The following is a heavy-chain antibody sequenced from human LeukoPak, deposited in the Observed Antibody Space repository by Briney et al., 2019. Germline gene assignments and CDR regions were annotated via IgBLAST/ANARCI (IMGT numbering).Heavy chain of an antibody. CDR3: AKFQTAIGNIY. J-gene: IGHJ4*02. CDR2: IRHDGSNK. Sequence: GGSLSLSCAASGFTFSSFGIHWVRQAPGKGLEWLAIIRHDGSNKYYADSVKGRFTISRDNSKNTVYLQMSSLRAEDTAIYYCAKFQTAIGNIYWGQGTLVSVSS. CDR1: GFTFSSFG. D-gene: IGHD2/OR15-2a*01. V-gene: IGHV3-30*02.